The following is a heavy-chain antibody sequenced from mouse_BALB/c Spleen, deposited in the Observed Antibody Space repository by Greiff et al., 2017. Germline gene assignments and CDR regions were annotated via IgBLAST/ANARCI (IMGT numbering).Heavy chain of an antibody. CDR2: INPDSSTI. J-gene: IGHJ3*01. CDR1: GFDFSRYW. Sequence: EVKLQESGGGLVQPGGSLKLSCAASGFDFSRYWMSWVRQAPGKGLEWIGEINPDSSTINYTPSLKDKFIISRDNAKNTLYLQMSKVRSEDTALYYCARPHLLRWFAYWGQGTLVTVSA. CDR3: ARPHLLRWFAY. D-gene: IGHD1-1*01. V-gene: IGHV4-1*02.